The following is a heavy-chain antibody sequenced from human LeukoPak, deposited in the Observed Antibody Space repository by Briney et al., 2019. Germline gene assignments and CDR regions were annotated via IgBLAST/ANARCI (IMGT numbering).Heavy chain of an antibody. CDR3: ARDDGDYDGSFDY. Sequence: ASVNVSFKSSAYTFTSYGISWVRQAPGQGLEWVGWISAYYGNTNYAQQLQGRVTMTPDTSTSTAYMELRRLRSDDTAVYYCARDDGDYDGSFDYWGQGTLVTVSS. CDR1: AYTFTSYG. V-gene: IGHV1-18*01. D-gene: IGHD4-17*01. J-gene: IGHJ4*02. CDR2: ISAYYGNT.